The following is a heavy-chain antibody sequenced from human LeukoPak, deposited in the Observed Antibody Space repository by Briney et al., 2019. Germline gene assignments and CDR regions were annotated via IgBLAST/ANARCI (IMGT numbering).Heavy chain of an antibody. CDR1: GFTFNTYE. Sequence: GGSLRLSCAASGFTFNTYEMNWVRQAPGKGLEWLAYIPSSGSTIYYADYVKGRFTISRDNAKNSLYLQMNSLRAEDTAVYYCARGGRNYVFNYWGQGTLVTVPS. CDR3: ARGGRNYVFNY. V-gene: IGHV3-48*03. D-gene: IGHD1-7*01. J-gene: IGHJ4*02. CDR2: IPSSGSTI.